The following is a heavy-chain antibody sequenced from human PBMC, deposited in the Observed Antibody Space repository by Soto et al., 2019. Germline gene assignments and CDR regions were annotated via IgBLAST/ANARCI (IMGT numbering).Heavy chain of an antibody. CDR1: GFSLTSTGVG. V-gene: IGHV2-5*01. J-gene: IGHJ4*02. CDR3: AHRPGGSGWRYYFDY. D-gene: IGHD6-19*01. Sequence: SGPTLVNPTQTLTLTCSFPGFSLTSTGVGVGWFRQPPGKALEWLGLTYWNDDDRYRSSLRSRLTITKDTSKNQVVLTMTNMDPEDTATYYCAHRPGGSGWRYYFDYWGQGTLVTVS. CDR2: TYWNDDD.